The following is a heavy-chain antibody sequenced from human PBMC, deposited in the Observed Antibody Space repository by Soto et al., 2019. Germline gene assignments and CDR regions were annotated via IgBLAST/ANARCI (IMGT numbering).Heavy chain of an antibody. J-gene: IGHJ4*02. CDR2: ISFDGKNT. Sequence: PGGALRLCCTTFGFTFSLYGSRWVLQAPGKGLKWLAVISFDGKNTYYADHVKGRLNISRDNSKTKLFMKMSNLRADVTAVYFCAKGAKEAAVLDNWGQGALVTGSS. D-gene: IGHD1-26*01. CDR1: GFTFSLYG. CDR3: AKGAKEAAVLDN. V-gene: IGHV3-30*18.